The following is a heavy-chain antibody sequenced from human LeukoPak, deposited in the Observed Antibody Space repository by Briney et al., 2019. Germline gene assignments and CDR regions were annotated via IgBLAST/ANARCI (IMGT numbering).Heavy chain of an antibody. CDR1: GYTFTSNY. CDR2: IYPRNGST. J-gene: IGHJ4*02. Sequence: ASVKVSCKASGYTFTSNYIHWVRQAPGQGLEWMGMIYPRNGSTSNAQKFRGRVTVTRDTSTSTVHMELSGLRSEDTAVYYCARDQEGFDYWGQRTLVTVSS. CDR3: ARDQEGFDY. V-gene: IGHV1-46*01.